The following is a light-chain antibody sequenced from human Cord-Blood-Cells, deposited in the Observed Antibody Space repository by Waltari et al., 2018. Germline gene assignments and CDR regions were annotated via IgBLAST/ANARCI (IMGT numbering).Light chain of an antibody. J-gene: IGLJ3*02. V-gene: IGLV2-14*01. Sequence: QSALTQPASVSGSPGQSITISCTGTSSDVGGYNYVSWYQQHPGKAPKLTIYDVSKRPSGVSNRFSGSKSGNTASLTISGLQAEDEADYYCSSYTSSSTLRVFGGGTKLTVL. CDR2: DVS. CDR1: SSDVGGYNY. CDR3: SSYTSSSTLRV.